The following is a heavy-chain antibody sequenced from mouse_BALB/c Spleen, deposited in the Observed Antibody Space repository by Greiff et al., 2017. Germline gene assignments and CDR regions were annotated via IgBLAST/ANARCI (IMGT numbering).Heavy chain of an antibody. V-gene: IGHV5-6-4*01. D-gene: IGHD1-2*01. CDR1: GFTFSSYT. CDR3: TRDEGITTARDYFDY. J-gene: IGHJ2*01. CDR2: ISSGGSYT. Sequence: EVQRVESGGGLVKPGGSLKLSCAASGFTFSSYTMSWVRQTPEKRLEWVATISSGGSYTYYPDSVKGRFTISRDNAKNTLYLQMSSLKSEDTAMYYCTRDEGITTARDYFDYWGQGTTLTVSS.